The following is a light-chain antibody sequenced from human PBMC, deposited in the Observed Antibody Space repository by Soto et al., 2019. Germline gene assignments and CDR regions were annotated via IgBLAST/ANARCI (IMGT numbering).Light chain of an antibody. J-gene: IGKJ4*01. Sequence: DIQMTQSPSTLSASVGDRVTITCRASESISNFLAWYQQKPGKAPNLLIYKASSLESGVPSRFSGSGSGTEFTLTISSLQPEDFATYYCQQVNNYPLTFGGGTKVDIK. CDR2: KAS. V-gene: IGKV1-5*03. CDR3: QQVNNYPLT. CDR1: ESISNF.